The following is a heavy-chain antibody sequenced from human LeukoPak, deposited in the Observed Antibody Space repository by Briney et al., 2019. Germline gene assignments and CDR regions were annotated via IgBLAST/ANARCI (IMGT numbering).Heavy chain of an antibody. D-gene: IGHD6-13*01. V-gene: IGHV3-30*04. CDR3: AKAGGSAWYEY. CDR2: ISYDGSNK. Sequence: GGSLRLSCAASGFTFSSYAMHWVRQAPGKGLEWVAVISYDGSNKYYADSVKGRFTISRDNSKNTLYLQMNSLRAEDTAVYYCAKAGGSAWYEYWGQGSLVTVSS. J-gene: IGHJ4*02. CDR1: GFTFSSYA.